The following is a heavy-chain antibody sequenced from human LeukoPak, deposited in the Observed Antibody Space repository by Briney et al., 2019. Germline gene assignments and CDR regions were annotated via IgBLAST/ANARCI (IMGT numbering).Heavy chain of an antibody. J-gene: IGHJ3*02. D-gene: IGHD3-22*01. CDR2: ISYDGSDK. Sequence: PGRSLRLSCAASGFTFSSYAMHWVRQAPGKGLEWVAVISYDGSDKYYADSVKGRFSISRDNSKNTLYLQMDSLGAEDTAVYYCARGDGRFTYYSSGYKDAFEMWGQGTMVTVSS. V-gene: IGHV3-30-3*01. CDR1: GFTFSSYA. CDR3: ARGDGRFTYYSSGYKDAFEM.